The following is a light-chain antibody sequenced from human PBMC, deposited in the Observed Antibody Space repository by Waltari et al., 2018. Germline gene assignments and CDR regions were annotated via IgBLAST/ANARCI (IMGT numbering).Light chain of an antibody. CDR2: LVS. CDR1: QSLVESNGYTY. J-gene: IGKJ2*01. Sequence: DIVMTQSPLSLPVTPGEPASISCRSSQSLVESNGYTYLDWYLQQPGQAPPLLIYLVSNRASGVPDRCSGSGSGTDFTLKISRVEAGDVGVYYCMQALRSPHTFGQGTKLEIK. CDR3: MQALRSPHT. V-gene: IGKV2-28*01.